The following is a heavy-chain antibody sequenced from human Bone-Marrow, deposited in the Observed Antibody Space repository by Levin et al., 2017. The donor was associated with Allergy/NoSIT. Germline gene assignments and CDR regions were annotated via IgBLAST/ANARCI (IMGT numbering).Heavy chain of an antibody. Sequence: GRSLRLSCRASGYTFSDYYIHWVRQAPGQGLEWMGWINPKLGGAYYAQEFQGRVTMTRDTSISTAYMELSRLRSDDTAVYYCARVSFRGAGALGRFDYWGQGALVTVSS. CDR3: ARVSFRGAGALGRFDY. D-gene: IGHD1-14*01. J-gene: IGHJ4*02. V-gene: IGHV1-2*02. CDR2: INPKLGGA. CDR1: GYTFSDYY.